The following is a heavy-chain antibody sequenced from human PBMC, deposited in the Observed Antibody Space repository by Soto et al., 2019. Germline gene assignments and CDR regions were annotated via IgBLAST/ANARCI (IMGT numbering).Heavy chain of an antibody. D-gene: IGHD3-3*01. J-gene: IGHJ6*02. CDR1: GGTFSSYA. V-gene: IGHV1-69*13. Sequence: SVKVSCKASGGTFSSYAISWVRQAPGQGLEWMGGIIPIFGTANYAQKFQGRVTITADESTSTAYMELSSLRSEDTAVYYCARASTIFGVVSPYYYYGMDVWGQGTTVTVSS. CDR3: ARASTIFGVVSPYYYYGMDV. CDR2: IIPIFGTA.